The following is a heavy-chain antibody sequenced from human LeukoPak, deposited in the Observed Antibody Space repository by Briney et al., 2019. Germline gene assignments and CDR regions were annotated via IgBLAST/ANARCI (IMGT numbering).Heavy chain of an antibody. J-gene: IGHJ5*02. Sequence: ASVKVSCKASGYTFTSYGISWVRQAPGQGLEWRGWISTYNGNTNYAQKFQGRVTMTRNTSISTAYMELSSLRSEDTAVYYCARGGEPKNSLLWFGELLPDFSDWFDPWSQGTLVTVSS. D-gene: IGHD3-10*01. CDR3: ARGGEPKNSLLWFGELLPDFSDWFDP. V-gene: IGHV1-18*01. CDR2: ISTYNGNT. CDR1: GYTFTSYG.